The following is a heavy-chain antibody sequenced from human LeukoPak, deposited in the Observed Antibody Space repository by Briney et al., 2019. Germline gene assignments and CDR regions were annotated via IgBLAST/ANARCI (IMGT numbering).Heavy chain of an antibody. CDR1: GFTFSSYG. J-gene: IGHJ4*02. CDR3: AKDTARYYYDSSGYYPLDVY. CDR2: ISYDGSNK. D-gene: IGHD3-22*01. Sequence: GRSLRLSCAASGFTFSSYGMHWVRQAPGKGLEWVAVISYDGSNKYYADSVKGRFTISRDNSKNTLYLQMNSLRAEDTAVYYCAKDTARYYYDSSGYYPLDVYWGQGTLVTVSS. V-gene: IGHV3-30*18.